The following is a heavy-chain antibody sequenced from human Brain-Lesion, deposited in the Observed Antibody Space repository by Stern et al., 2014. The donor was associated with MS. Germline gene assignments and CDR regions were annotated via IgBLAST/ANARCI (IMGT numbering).Heavy chain of an antibody. CDR3: AKDRQYLTYFFDH. Sequence: VQLEESGGGVVQPGRPLRLSCVASGFTFGSCAMHWVRQAPGQGLEWVAGVSYDGSNKYYADSVQGRFTISRDNSQNTLYMQMSSLRPEDTAVYYCAKDRQYLTYFFDHWGQGSLVTVSS. CDR2: VSYDGSNK. V-gene: IGHV3-30*18. J-gene: IGHJ5*02. CDR1: GFTFGSCA. D-gene: IGHD2/OR15-2a*01.